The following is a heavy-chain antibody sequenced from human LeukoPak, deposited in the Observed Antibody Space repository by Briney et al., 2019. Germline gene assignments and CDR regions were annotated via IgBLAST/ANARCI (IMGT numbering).Heavy chain of an antibody. CDR3: ARQSYYYDSSGYYYDAFDI. D-gene: IGHD3-22*01. CDR1: GYTFTSYG. Sequence: ASVKVSCKASGYTFTSYGISRVRQAPGQGLEWMGGIITIFGTANYAQKFQGRVTITTDESTSTAYMELSSLRSEDTAVYYCARQSYYYDSSGYYYDAFDIWGQGTMVTVSS. V-gene: IGHV1-69*05. J-gene: IGHJ3*02. CDR2: IITIFGTA.